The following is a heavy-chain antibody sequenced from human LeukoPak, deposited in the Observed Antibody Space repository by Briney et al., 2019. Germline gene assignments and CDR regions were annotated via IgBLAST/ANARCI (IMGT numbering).Heavy chain of an antibody. V-gene: IGHV3-11*03. J-gene: IGHJ4*02. Sequence: GASLRLSCAASGFTCSDYYISWIRQAARKGLERVSDISSSTSYTNYADSVKGGFTISRDNAKNSLYLQMNSLGADGTAVYYCARSGSHDYWGQGTLVTVSS. D-gene: IGHD1-26*01. CDR3: ARSGSHDY. CDR1: GFTCSDYY. CDR2: ISSSTSYT.